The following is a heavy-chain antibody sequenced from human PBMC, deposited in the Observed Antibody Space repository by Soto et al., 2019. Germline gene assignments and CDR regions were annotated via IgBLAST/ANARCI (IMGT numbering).Heavy chain of an antibody. V-gene: IGHV1-69*13. CDR2: IIPILGTA. D-gene: IGHD2-2*01. Sequence: SVKVSCKASGGTFSSYAISWVRQAPGQGLEWMGGIIPILGTANYAQKFQGRVTITADESTSTAYMELSSLRSEDTAVYYCARVDCSSTSCYYYYGMDVWGQGTTVTVSS. CDR3: ARVDCSSTSCYYYYGMDV. J-gene: IGHJ6*02. CDR1: GGTFSSYA.